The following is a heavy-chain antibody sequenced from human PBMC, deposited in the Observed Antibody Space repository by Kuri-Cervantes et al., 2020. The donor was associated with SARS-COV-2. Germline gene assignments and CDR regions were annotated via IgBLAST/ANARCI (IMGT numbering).Heavy chain of an antibody. D-gene: IGHD3-22*01. CDR2: INPNSGGT. J-gene: IGHJ4*02. CDR3: ARDLRYDDSGYYYPLTD. CDR1: GYTFTGYY. V-gene: IGHV1-2*02. Sequence: ASVKVSCKASGYTFTGYYMHWVRQAPGQGLEWMGWINPNSGGTNYAQKFQGRVTMTRDTSISTAYMELSRLRSDDTAVYYCARDLRYDDSGYYYPLTDWGQGTRVTVSS.